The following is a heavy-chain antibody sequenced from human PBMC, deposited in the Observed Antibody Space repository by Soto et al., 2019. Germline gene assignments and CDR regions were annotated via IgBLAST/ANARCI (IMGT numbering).Heavy chain of an antibody. CDR1: GFSLSTSGVG. Sequence: SGPTLVNPTQTLTLTCTFSGFSLSTSGVGVSWIRQPPGKALEWLALIYWDGEKRYSPSLKSRLTITKDTSKNQVVLTMTNMDPVDTATYYCAHLGTYYYDSSGYKYWGQGTLVTVSS. V-gene: IGHV2-5*02. CDR2: IYWDGEK. J-gene: IGHJ4*02. CDR3: AHLGTYYYDSSGYKY. D-gene: IGHD3-22*01.